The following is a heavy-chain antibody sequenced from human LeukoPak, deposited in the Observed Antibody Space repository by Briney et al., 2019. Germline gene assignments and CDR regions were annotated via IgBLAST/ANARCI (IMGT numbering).Heavy chain of an antibody. D-gene: IGHD6-19*01. CDR3: ARDGRPPGWPFDY. J-gene: IGHJ4*02. CDR1: GFSFSRYS. V-gene: IGHV3-48*04. Sequence: GGSQRLSCAASGFSFSRYSMNWLRRAPGKGLEWTSYISSSSSTIYYADSVKGRFTISRDNAKNSLSLQMNSLSAEDTAVYYCARDGRPPGWPFDYWGQGTLVTVSS. CDR2: ISSSSSTI.